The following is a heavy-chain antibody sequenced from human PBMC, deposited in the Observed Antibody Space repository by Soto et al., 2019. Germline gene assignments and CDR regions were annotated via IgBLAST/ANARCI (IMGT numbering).Heavy chain of an antibody. CDR2: INHSGST. J-gene: IGHJ4*02. Sequence: SETLSLTCAVYGGSFSGYYWSWIRQPPGKGLEWIGEINHSGSTNYNPSLKSRVTISVDTSKNQFSLKLSSVTAADTAVYYCARGGLGYCSGGSCYRTDPFDYWGQGTLVTVSS. CDR1: GGSFSGYY. D-gene: IGHD2-15*01. CDR3: ARGGLGYCSGGSCYRTDPFDY. V-gene: IGHV4-34*01.